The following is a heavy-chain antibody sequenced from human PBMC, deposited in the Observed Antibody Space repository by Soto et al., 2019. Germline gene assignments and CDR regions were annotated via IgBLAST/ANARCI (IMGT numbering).Heavy chain of an antibody. J-gene: IGHJ4*02. CDR2: ISYDGKKE. V-gene: IGHV3-30*18. CDR3: AKDQNGYSGYDSDHFDQ. Sequence: GGSLRLSCAVSGFTFSSYGMHWVRQAPGKGLEWVAVISYDGKKEYYVDSVKGRFIISKDYSKNTLNLQMNSLRGEDTAVYYCAKDQNGYSGYDSDHFDQWGQGTLVNVSS. CDR1: GFTFSSYG. D-gene: IGHD5-12*01.